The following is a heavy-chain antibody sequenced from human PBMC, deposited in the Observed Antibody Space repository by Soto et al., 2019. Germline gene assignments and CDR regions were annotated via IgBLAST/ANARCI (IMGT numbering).Heavy chain of an antibody. V-gene: IGHV4-30-4*02. CDR1: GGSISNPDYY. CDR2: IFYNGDT. D-gene: IGHD4-4*01. Sequence: SETLSLTCTVSGGSISNPDYYWNWIRQPPGKGLEWIGSIFYNGDTSYNPSLKSRLNISVDTSKNQFSLSLRSVIASDMAVYFCAREGRLQSLDYWGQGTVVTVSS. J-gene: IGHJ4*02. CDR3: AREGRLQSLDY.